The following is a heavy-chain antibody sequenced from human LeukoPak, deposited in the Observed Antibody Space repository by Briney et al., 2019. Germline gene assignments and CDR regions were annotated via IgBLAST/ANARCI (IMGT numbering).Heavy chain of an antibody. CDR2: ISGSGGIT. CDR1: GFTFSSYA. V-gene: IGHV3-23*01. D-gene: IGHD3-3*01. Sequence: GGSLRLSCAASGFTFSSYAMSWARQAPGKGPQWVSAISGSGGITYYADSVKGRFAISRDNSKNTLYLQMNSLRAEDTAVYYCAKGALLEWFALGWGYVDVWGKGTTVTVSS. CDR3: AKGALLEWFALGWGYVDV. J-gene: IGHJ6*03.